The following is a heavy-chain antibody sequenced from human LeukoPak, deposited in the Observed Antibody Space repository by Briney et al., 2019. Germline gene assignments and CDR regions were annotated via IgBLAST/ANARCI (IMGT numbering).Heavy chain of an antibody. D-gene: IGHD3-10*01. CDR1: GYTFTGYY. V-gene: IGHV1-2*02. CDR2: INPNSGGT. J-gene: IGHJ6*03. Sequence: ASVKVSCKASGYTFTGYYMHWVRQAPGQGLEWMGWINPNSGGTNYAQKFQGRVTMTRDTSISTAYMELSRLRSDDTAVYYCARVIGVLDYMDVWGKGTTVTVSS. CDR3: ARVIGVLDYMDV.